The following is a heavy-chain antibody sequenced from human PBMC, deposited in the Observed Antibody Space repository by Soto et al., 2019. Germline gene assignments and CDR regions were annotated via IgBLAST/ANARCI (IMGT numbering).Heavy chain of an antibody. J-gene: IGHJ3*02. CDR2: ISGSGGTA. D-gene: IGHD5-12*01. V-gene: IGHV3-23*01. CDR3: AKGGNSDYDLGLDAFEI. Sequence: EVHLLQSGGGLVQPGGSLRLSCAASGFTFSSYAMPWVRQAPGKGLEWVSVISGSGGTAYYAESVKGRFTISRDNSKNTLYLQMNSLRVEDTAVYYCAKGGNSDYDLGLDAFEIWGQGTIVTVSS. CDR1: GFTFSSYA.